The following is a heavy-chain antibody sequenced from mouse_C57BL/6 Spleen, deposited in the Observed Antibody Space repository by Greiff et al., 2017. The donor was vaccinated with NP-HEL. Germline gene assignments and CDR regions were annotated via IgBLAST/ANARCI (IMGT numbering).Heavy chain of an antibody. CDR3: VRQNWAFDY. Sequence: EVNVVESGGGLVQPKGSLKLSCAASGFSFTTYAMNWVRQAPGKGLEWVARIRSKSNNYATYYADSVKDRFTISRDDSESMLYLQMNNSKTEDTAMYYCVRQNWAFDYWGQGTTLTVSS. V-gene: IGHV10-1*01. CDR1: GFSFTTYA. CDR2: IRSKSNNYAT. J-gene: IGHJ2*01. D-gene: IGHD4-1*01.